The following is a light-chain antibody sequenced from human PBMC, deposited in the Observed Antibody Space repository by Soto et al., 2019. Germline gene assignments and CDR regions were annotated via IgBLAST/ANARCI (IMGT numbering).Light chain of an antibody. V-gene: IGLV2-23*01. CDR2: EGS. CDR1: SSDVGSYNL. Sequence: QLVLTQPASVSGSPGQSITISCIGTSSDVGSYNLVSWYQQHPGKAPKLMIYEGSKRPSGVSNRFSGSKSGNTASLTISGLQAEDEADYYCCSYAGSSTDVVFGGGTKLTVL. J-gene: IGLJ2*01. CDR3: CSYAGSSTDVV.